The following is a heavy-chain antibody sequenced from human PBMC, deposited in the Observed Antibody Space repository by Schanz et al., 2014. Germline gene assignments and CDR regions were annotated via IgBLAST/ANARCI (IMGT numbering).Heavy chain of an antibody. J-gene: IGHJ3*01. CDR2: ISPSGDQ. CDR1: GFRFKTNE. V-gene: IGHV3-13*05. CDR3: AGAAVGFIVDAFDL. D-gene: IGHD6-19*01. Sequence: EVQLVESGGGLVQPGGSLRLSCAVSGFRFKTNEMNWVRQVRGKGLEWVSSISPSGDQHYLASVKGRFTISRENAKSSLYLQMDHLRVEDTAAYYCAGAAVGFIVDAFDLWGRGTMVIVSS.